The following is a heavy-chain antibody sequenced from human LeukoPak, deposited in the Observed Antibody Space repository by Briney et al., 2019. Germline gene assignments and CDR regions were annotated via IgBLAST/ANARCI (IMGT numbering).Heavy chain of an antibody. CDR2: IYHSGST. J-gene: IGHJ4*02. CDR3: ARRLAGTEDY. Sequence: SETLSLTCAVSGYSISSGYYWGWIRQPPGKGLEWIGSIYHSGSTYYNPSLKSRVTISVDTSKNQFSLKLSSVTAADTAVYYCARRLAGTEDYWGQGTLVTVSS. V-gene: IGHV4-38-2*01. CDR1: GYSISSGYY. D-gene: IGHD6-13*01.